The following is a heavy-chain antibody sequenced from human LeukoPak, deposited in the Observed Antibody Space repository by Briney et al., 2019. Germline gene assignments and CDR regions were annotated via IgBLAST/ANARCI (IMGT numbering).Heavy chain of an antibody. CDR3: ARDWNSYCSSTSCSIVY. Sequence: GGSLRLSCAASGFTFSSYSMKWVRQAPGKGLEWVSSISSSSSYIYYADSVKGRFTISRDNAKNSLYLQMNSLRAEDTAVYYCARDWNSYCSSTSCSIVYWGQGTLVTVSS. V-gene: IGHV3-21*01. J-gene: IGHJ4*02. CDR1: GFTFSSYS. D-gene: IGHD2-2*01. CDR2: ISSSSSYI.